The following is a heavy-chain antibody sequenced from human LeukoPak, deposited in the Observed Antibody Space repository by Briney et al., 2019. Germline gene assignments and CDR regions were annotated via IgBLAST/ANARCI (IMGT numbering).Heavy chain of an antibody. CDR1: GFTFSSYG. CDR2: ISGSGGST. CDR3: AKEGRYSSSWQYYFDY. Sequence: QSGGSLRLSCAASGFTFSSYGMSWVRQAPGKGLEWVSAISGSGGSTYYADSVKGRFTISRDNSKNTLYLQMNSLRAEDTAVYYCAKEGRYSSSWQYYFDYWGQGTLVTVSS. J-gene: IGHJ4*02. V-gene: IGHV3-23*01. D-gene: IGHD6-13*01.